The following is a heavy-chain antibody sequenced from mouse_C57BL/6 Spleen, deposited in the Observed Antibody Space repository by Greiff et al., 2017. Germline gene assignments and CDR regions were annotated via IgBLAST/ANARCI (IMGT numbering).Heavy chain of an antibody. CDR1: GYSITSGYY. Sequence: EVKLMESGPGLVKPSQSLSLTCSVTGYSITSGYYWNWIRQFPGNKLEWMGYISYDGSNNYNPSLKNRISVTRDTSKNQFFLKLKSVTTEDTATYYCATDRMDYWGQGTSVTVSA. CDR2: ISYDGSN. J-gene: IGHJ4*01. V-gene: IGHV3-6*01. CDR3: ATDRMDY.